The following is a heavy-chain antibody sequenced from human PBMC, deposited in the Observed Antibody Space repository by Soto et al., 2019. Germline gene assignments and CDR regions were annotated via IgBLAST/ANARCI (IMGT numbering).Heavy chain of an antibody. Sequence: QVHLVQSGAEVKKPGASVKVSCKASGYTFTSYGITWVRQAPGQGLEWMGWISAHNGNTDDAQKLQARVMVTRDTTTSTPYMELRSLISDDTAVYYCARGRYGDYWGQGALVTVSS. CDR3: ARGRYGDY. V-gene: IGHV1-18*01. CDR2: ISAHNGNT. CDR1: GYTFTSYG. D-gene: IGHD1-1*01. J-gene: IGHJ4*02.